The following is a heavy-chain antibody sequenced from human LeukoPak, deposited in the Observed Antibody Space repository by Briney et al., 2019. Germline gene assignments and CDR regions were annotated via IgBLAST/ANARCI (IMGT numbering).Heavy chain of an antibody. V-gene: IGHV4-34*01. CDR3: ARVTQLWPSNDAFDI. D-gene: IGHD5-18*01. J-gene: IGHJ3*02. CDR1: GGSISNTY. CDR2: INHSGST. Sequence: PSETLSLTCTVSGGSISNTYWSWIRQPPGKGLEWIGEINHSGSTNYNPSLKSRVTISVDTSKNQFSLKLSSVTAADTAVYYCARVTQLWPSNDAFDIWGQGTMVTVSS.